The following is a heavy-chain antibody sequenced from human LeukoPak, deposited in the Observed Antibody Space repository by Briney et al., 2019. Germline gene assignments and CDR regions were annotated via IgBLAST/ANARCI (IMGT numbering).Heavy chain of an antibody. V-gene: IGHV4-31*02. J-gene: IGHJ4*02. Sequence: SETLSLTCTVSGGSISSGGYYWSWIRQHPGKGLEWIWYIYYSGSTYYNPSLKSRVTISVDTSKNQFSLKLNSVTAADTAVYYCARRYGDYDYFDYWGPGTLVTVSS. D-gene: IGHD4-17*01. CDR3: ARRYGDYDYFDY. CDR2: IYYSGST. CDR1: GGSISSGGYY.